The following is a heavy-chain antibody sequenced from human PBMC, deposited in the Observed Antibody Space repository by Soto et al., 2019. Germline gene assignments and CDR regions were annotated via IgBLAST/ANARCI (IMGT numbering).Heavy chain of an antibody. J-gene: IGHJ4*02. CDR1: GGSFSGYY. Sequence: PSETLSLTCAVYGGSFSGYYWSWIRQPPGKGLEWIGEINHSGSTNYNPSLKSRVTISVDTSKNQFSLKLSSVTAADTAVYYCAREGPRGVTNYDDYWGQGTLVPVSS. CDR2: INHSGST. D-gene: IGHD4-17*01. CDR3: AREGPRGVTNYDDY. V-gene: IGHV4-34*01.